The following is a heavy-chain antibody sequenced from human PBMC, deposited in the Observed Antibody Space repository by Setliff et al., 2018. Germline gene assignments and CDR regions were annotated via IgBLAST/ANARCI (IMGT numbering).Heavy chain of an antibody. CDR3: ARGRGNDYGDFRYYYYMDV. Sequence: ASVKVSCKTSGYTFTNYGINWVRQAPGQGLEWMGWNSAYAQKFQGRVTMTTDTPTSTAYMELRSLRTDDTAVYYCARGRGNDYGDFRYYYYMDVWGKGTTVTVSS. CDR1: GYTFTNYG. V-gene: IGHV1-18*01. CDR2: NSA. D-gene: IGHD4-17*01. J-gene: IGHJ6*03.